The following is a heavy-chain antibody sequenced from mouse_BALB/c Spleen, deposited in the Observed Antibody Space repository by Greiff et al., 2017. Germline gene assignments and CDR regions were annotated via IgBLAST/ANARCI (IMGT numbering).Heavy chain of an antibody. CDR3: ARNDGYAMDY. CDR2: IDPANGNT. D-gene: IGHD2-12*01. Sequence: DVKLQESGAELVKPGASVKLSCTASGFNIKDTYMHWVKQRPEQGLEWIGRIDPANGNTKYDPKFQGKATIPADTSSNTANLQLSSLTSEDTAVCYCARNDGYAMDYWGQGTSVTVSS. CDR1: GFNIKDTY. J-gene: IGHJ4*01. V-gene: IGHV14-3*02.